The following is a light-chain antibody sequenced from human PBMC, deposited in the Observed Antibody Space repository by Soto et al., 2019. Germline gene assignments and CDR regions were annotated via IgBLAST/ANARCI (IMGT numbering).Light chain of an antibody. J-gene: IGLJ2*01. CDR1: SSNIGAGYD. Sequence: QSVLTQPPSVSGAPGQRVTISCTGSSSNIGAGYDVHWYQQLPGTAPKLLIYGNSNRPSGVPDRFSGSKSGTSASLAITGLQAEDEADDYCQSYDSSLSAVVFGGGTK. CDR3: QSYDSSLSAVV. CDR2: GNS. V-gene: IGLV1-40*01.